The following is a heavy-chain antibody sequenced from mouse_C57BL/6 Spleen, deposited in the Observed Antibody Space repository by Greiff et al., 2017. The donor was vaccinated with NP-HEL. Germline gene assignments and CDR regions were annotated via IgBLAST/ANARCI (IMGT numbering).Heavy chain of an antibody. D-gene: IGHD2-3*01. J-gene: IGHJ4*01. CDR1: GYTFTSYW. V-gene: IGHV1-55*01. CDR3: ARFYDGRYAMDY. Sequence: QVQLKESGAELVKPGASVKMSCKASGYTFTSYWITWVKQRPGQGLEWIGDIYPGSGSTNYNEKFKSKATLTVDTSSSTAYMQLSSLTSEDSAVYYCARFYDGRYAMDYWGQGTSVTVSS. CDR2: IYPGSGST.